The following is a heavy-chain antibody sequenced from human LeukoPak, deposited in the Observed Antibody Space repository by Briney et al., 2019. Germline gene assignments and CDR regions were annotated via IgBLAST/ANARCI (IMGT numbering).Heavy chain of an antibody. J-gene: IGHJ4*02. CDR2: IYHSGST. D-gene: IGHD6-19*01. CDR1: GYSISSGYY. V-gene: IGHV4-38-2*01. Sequence: SETLSLTCAVSGYSISSGYYWGWIRPPPGKGLEWIGSIYHSGSTYYNPSLKSRVTISVDTSKNQFSLKLSSVTAADTAVYYCARHSWPGYSSGWIHPYYFDYWGREPWSPSPQ. CDR3: ARHSWPGYSSGWIHPYYFDY.